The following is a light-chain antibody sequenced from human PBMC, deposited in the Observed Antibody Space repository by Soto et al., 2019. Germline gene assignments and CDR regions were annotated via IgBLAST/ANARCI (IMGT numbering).Light chain of an antibody. CDR1: QSSRTF. CDR3: QQTDSIPWT. CDR2: GAS. Sequence: DIQMTQSPSSLSASVGDRVTVTCRASQSSRTFLNWYQQKPGKAPRLLIFGASSLQSGVPSRFSGGGSGTDFTLTISSLQPEDFATYYCQQTDSIPWTFGQGTKVEIK. V-gene: IGKV1-39*01. J-gene: IGKJ1*01.